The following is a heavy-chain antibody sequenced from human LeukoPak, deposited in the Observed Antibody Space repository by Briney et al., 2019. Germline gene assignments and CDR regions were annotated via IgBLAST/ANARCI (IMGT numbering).Heavy chain of an antibody. J-gene: IGHJ4*02. Sequence: GGSLRLSCAASGFTFSSYAMSWVRQAPGKGLGWVSAISGSGGSTYYADSVKGRFTISRDNSKNTLYLQMNSLRAEDTAVYYCAKSYGSGGSCYRGDYWGQGTLVTVSS. CDR3: AKSYGSGGSCYRGDY. CDR2: ISGSGGST. CDR1: GFTFSSYA. V-gene: IGHV3-23*01. D-gene: IGHD2-15*01.